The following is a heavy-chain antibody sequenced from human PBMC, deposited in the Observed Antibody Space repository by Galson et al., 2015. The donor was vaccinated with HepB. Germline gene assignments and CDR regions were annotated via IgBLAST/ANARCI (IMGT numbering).Heavy chain of an antibody. V-gene: IGHV1-69*13. CDR2: IIPIFGTA. D-gene: IGHD3-22*01. Sequence: SVKVSCKASGGTFSSYAISWVRQAPGQGLEWMGGIIPIFGTANYAQKFQGRVTITADESTSTAYMELSSLRSEDTAVYYCARPHLFHYYDSSGYPTWGALDYWGQGTLVTVSS. CDR3: ARPHLFHYYDSSGYPTWGALDY. CDR1: GGTFSSYA. J-gene: IGHJ4*02.